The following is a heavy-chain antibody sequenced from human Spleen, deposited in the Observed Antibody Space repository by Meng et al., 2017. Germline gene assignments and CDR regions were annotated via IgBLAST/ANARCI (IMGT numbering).Heavy chain of an antibody. J-gene: IGHJ4*02. CDR3: SRWAGGREYLDY. CDR1: GDSISSVTYC. CDR2: AYYSGST. V-gene: IGHV4-39*01. D-gene: IGHD5-24*01. Sequence: QLQLQESGPGLVKPSETLSLPCPVSGDSISSVTYCWGWIRQPPGKGLECIGCAYYSGSTYYDPSLKSRVAVSVDTSKNQFSLILSSVTAADTAVYYCSRWAGGREYLDYWGQGTLVTVSS.